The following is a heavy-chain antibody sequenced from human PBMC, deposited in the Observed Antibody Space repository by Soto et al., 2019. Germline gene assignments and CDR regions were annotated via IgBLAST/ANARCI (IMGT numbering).Heavy chain of an antibody. D-gene: IGHD1-7*01. CDR3: ARQAEDTCNYFALNV. V-gene: IGHV4-59*08. Sequence: SETLSLTCTVSGDSISNYYWSWIRQPPGKGLEWIGYIYYSGSTSYNPSLKSRVTISVDTSKNQFSLKLSSVTAADTAVYYCARQAEDTCNYFALNVWGQGILVTVSS. CDR1: GDSISNYY. J-gene: IGHJ4*02. CDR2: IYYSGST.